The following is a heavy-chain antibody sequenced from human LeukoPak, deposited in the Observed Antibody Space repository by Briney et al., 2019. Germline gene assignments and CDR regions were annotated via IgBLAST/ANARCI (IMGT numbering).Heavy chain of an antibody. Sequence: PGGSLRLSCAASGFTFSSYSMNWVRQAPGKGLEWVSSISSSSSYIYYADSVKGRFTISRDNAKNSLYLQMNSLRAEDTAVNYCARDLGYGSGSFLDYWGQGTLVTVSS. V-gene: IGHV3-21*01. J-gene: IGHJ4*02. CDR2: ISSSSSYI. CDR3: ARDLGYGSGSFLDY. D-gene: IGHD3-10*01. CDR1: GFTFSSYS.